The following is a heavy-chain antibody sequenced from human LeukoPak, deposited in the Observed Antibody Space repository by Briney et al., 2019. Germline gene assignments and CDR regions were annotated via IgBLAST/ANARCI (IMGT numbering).Heavy chain of an antibody. Sequence: GGSLRLSCAASGFTFSSYEMNWVRQAPGKGLEWLSYISSSGTTIYCADSVKGRFTISRDNAKNSLYLQMNSLRAEDTAVYYCARDVINYGSRWFDPWGQGTLVTVSS. J-gene: IGHJ5*02. CDR2: ISSSGTTI. V-gene: IGHV3-48*03. CDR1: GFTFSSYE. CDR3: ARDVINYGSRWFDP. D-gene: IGHD3-10*01.